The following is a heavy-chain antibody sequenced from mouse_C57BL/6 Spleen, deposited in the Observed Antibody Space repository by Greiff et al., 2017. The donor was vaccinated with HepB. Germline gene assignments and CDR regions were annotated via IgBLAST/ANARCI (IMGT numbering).Heavy chain of an antibody. V-gene: IGHV2-3*01. CDR2: IGGDGRQ. CDR1: GFSLTSFG. D-gene: IGHD4-1*01. CDR3: AEQALGSLYYAMDY. J-gene: IGHJ4*01. Sequence: VKLVESGPGLVAPSQSLSIPCIVSGFSLTSFGVSWVRQPPGKGLEWLGVIGGDGRQNYHTALISRLSTSKDNPKGQVFLKLNSLQTDDTATYYCAEQALGSLYYAMDYWGQGTSVTVSS.